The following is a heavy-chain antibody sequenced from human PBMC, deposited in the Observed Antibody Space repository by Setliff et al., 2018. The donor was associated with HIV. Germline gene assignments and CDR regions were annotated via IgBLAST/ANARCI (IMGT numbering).Heavy chain of an antibody. V-gene: IGHV3-21*01. CDR2: ISSSSSYI. CDR3: ARIGNLWSGYYPYYYYYYYMDV. J-gene: IGHJ6*03. CDR1: GFTFSTYS. D-gene: IGHD3-3*01. Sequence: PGGSLRLSCAASGFTFSTYSMNWVRQAPGKGLEWVSSISSSSSYIYYADSVKGRFTISRDNAKNSLYLQMNSLRAEDTAVYYCARIGNLWSGYYPYYYYYYYMDVWGKGTTVTVSS.